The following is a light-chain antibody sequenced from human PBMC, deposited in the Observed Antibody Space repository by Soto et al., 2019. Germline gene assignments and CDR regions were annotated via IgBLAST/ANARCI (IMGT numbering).Light chain of an antibody. J-gene: IGKJ4*01. CDR2: KAS. V-gene: IGKV1-5*03. Sequence: DIQMTQSPSTLSASVGDRVTITCRASQSISSGLAWYQQKPGKDPKLLIYKASSLESGVPSRFSGSGSGTEFTLTISSLQPDDFATYYCQQYNSYPLTFGGGTKVEIK. CDR3: QQYNSYPLT. CDR1: QSISSG.